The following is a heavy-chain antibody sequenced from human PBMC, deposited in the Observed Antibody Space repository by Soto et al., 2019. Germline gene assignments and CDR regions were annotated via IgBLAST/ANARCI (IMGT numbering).Heavy chain of an antibody. D-gene: IGHD2-15*01. CDR2: IYYSGST. CDR3: ARSYRRYCSGGSCYSYYYYDMDV. V-gene: IGHV4-59*01. CDR1: GGSISSYY. J-gene: IGHJ6*03. Sequence: QVQLQESGPGLVKPSETLSLTCTVSGGSISSYYWSWIRQPPGKGLEWIGYIYYSGSTNYNPSLRRRDTISVDTYKNQCSLKLSAVTAADTAVYYCARSYRRYCSGGSCYSYYYYDMDVWGKGTTVTVSS.